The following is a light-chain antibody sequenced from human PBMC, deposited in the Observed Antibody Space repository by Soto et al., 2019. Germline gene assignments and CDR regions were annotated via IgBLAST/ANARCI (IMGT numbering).Light chain of an antibody. V-gene: IGKV3-20*01. CDR1: QSVSSSY. J-gene: IGKJ4*01. CDR3: QQYGS. CDR2: GAS. Sequence: EIVLTQSPGTLSLSPGERATLSCRASQSVSSSYLAWYQQKPGQAPRLLGYGASGRATGIPDRFSGSGSGPTFALTISRLEPEDFAVYYCQQYGSFGGGTKVDIK.